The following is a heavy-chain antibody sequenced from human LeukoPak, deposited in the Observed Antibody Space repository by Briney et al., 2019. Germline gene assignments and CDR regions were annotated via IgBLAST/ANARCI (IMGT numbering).Heavy chain of an antibody. CDR1: GYSFTSYW. Sequence: GESLMISCKGSGYSFTSYWIGWVRQMPGKGLEWMGIIYPGDSDTRYSPSFQGQVTISADKSISTAHLQWSSLKASDTAMYYCARSSGWSPPSFDYWGQGTLVTVSS. CDR3: ARSSGWSPPSFDY. J-gene: IGHJ4*02. V-gene: IGHV5-51*01. CDR2: IYPGDSDT. D-gene: IGHD6-19*01.